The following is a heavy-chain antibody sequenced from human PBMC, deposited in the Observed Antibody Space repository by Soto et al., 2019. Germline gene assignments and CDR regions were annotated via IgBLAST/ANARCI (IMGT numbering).Heavy chain of an antibody. CDR3: AKSPLGIYDFWSGYYTGSYYGMDV. V-gene: IGHV3-23*01. CDR2: ISGSGGST. CDR1: GFTFSSYA. Sequence: GGSLRLSCAASGFTFSSYAVSWVRQAPGKGLEWVSAISGSGGSTYYADSVKGRFTISRDNSKNTLYLQMNSLRAEDTAVYYCAKSPLGIYDFWSGYYTGSYYGMDVWGQGTTVTVSS. D-gene: IGHD3-3*01. J-gene: IGHJ6*02.